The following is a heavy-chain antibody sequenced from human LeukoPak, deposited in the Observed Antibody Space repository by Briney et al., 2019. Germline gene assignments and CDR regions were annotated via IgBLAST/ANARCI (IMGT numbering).Heavy chain of an antibody. CDR2: IKEDGSEK. Sequence: GGSLKLSCVASGFSFSTYWMSWVRQAPGKGLEWVANIKEDGSEKYYVDSVKGRFTMSRDNAKNSVYLQMNRLRVEDTAVYYCARRSYRGVIGLYYYYYMDVWGKGTPVTVSS. V-gene: IGHV3-7*01. CDR3: ARRSYRGVIGLYYYYYMDV. D-gene: IGHD3-16*02. J-gene: IGHJ6*03. CDR1: GFSFSTYW.